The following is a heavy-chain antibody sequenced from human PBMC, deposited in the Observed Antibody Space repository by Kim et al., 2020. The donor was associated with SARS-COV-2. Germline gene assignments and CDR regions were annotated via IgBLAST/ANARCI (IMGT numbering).Heavy chain of an antibody. Sequence: SETLSLTCDVYGGSFSGYSWSWIRQPPGKGLEWIGEINHSGSTNYNPSLKSRVTISVDTSKNQFSLKLSSVTAADTAVYYCARGYSSGWYPYYGMDVWGQGTTVTVSS. J-gene: IGHJ6*02. CDR2: INHSGST. V-gene: IGHV4-34*01. D-gene: IGHD6-19*01. CDR3: ARGYSSGWYPYYGMDV. CDR1: GGSFSGYS.